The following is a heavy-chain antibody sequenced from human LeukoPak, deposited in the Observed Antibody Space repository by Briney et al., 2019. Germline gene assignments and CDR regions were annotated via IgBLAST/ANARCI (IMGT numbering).Heavy chain of an antibody. CDR1: GFTFSSYE. Sequence: GGSLRLSCAASGFTFSSYEMNWVRQAPGKGLEWVSYISSSGSTIYYADSVKGRFTISRENAKNSLYLQMNSLRAEDTAVYYCAELGITMIGGVWGKGTTVTISS. V-gene: IGHV3-48*03. D-gene: IGHD3-10*02. CDR2: ISSSGSTI. CDR3: AELGITMIGGV. J-gene: IGHJ6*04.